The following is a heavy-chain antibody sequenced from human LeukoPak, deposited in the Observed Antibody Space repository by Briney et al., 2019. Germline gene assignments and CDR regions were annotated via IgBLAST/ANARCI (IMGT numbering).Heavy chain of an antibody. V-gene: IGHV3-30*02. Sequence: GGSLRLSCAASGFTFSSYGMHWVRQAPGKGLEWVAFIRYDGSNKYYADSVKGRFTTSRDNSKNTLYLQMNSLRAEDTAVYYCAKDLYDYVWGSYRYTIGGIDYWGQGTLVTVSS. CDR3: AKDLYDYVWGSYRYTIGGIDY. D-gene: IGHD3-16*02. CDR2: IRYDGSNK. CDR1: GFTFSSYG. J-gene: IGHJ4*02.